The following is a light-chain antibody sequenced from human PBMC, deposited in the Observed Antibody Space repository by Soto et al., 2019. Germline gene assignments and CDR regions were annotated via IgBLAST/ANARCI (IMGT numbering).Light chain of an antibody. CDR1: QSVSSSY. Sequence: EIVLTQSPGTLSLSPGERATLSCSASQSVSSSYLAWYQQKPGQAPRLLIYGASSRATGIPDRFSGSGSGIAFTLTISRLEPEDFAVYYCQQYGSSPPWTFGQGANVESK. CDR3: QQYGSSPPWT. V-gene: IGKV3-20*01. CDR2: GAS. J-gene: IGKJ1*01.